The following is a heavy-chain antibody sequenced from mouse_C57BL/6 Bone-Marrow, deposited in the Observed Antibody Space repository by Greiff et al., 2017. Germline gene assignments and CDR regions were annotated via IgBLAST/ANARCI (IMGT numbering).Heavy chain of an antibody. CDR2: IHPNSGST. V-gene: IGHV1-64*01. CDR1: GYTFTSYW. Sequence: QVQLQQPGAELVKPGASVKLSCKASGYTFTSYWMHWVKQRPGQGLEWIGMIHPNSGSTNYNEKFKSKATLTVDKSSSPAYMQLSSLTSEDYAVYYCARYSKYGENWGQGTTLTVSS. CDR3: ARYSKYGEN. J-gene: IGHJ2*01. D-gene: IGHD2-5*01.